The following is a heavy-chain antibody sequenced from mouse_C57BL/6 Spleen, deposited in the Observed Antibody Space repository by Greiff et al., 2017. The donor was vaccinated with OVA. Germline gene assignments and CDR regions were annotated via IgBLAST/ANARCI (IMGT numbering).Heavy chain of an antibody. D-gene: IGHD3-2*02. CDR1: GYTFTSYW. CDR2: IYPGSGST. Sequence: QVQLQQPGAELVKPGASVKMSCKASGYTFTSYWITWVKQRPGQGLEWIGDIYPGSGSTNYNEKFKSKATLTVDTSSSTAYMQLSSQTSEDSAVYYCARRGSSGYYAMDYWGQGTSVTVSS. CDR3: ARRGSSGYYAMDY. V-gene: IGHV1-55*01. J-gene: IGHJ4*01.